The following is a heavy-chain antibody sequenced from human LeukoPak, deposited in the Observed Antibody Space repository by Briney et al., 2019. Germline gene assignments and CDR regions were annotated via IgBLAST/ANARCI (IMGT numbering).Heavy chain of an antibody. CDR1: GFTFSSYA. CDR3: ARDSSLGSPNNYYYYYMDV. D-gene: IGHD5/OR15-5a*01. J-gene: IGHJ6*03. Sequence: SGRSLRLSCAAPGFTFSSYAMRWVRQAPGKGLEWVAVISYDGSNKYYADSVKGRFTISRDNSKNTLYLQMNSLRAEDTAVYYCARDSSLGSPNNYYYYYMDVWGKGTTVTVSS. CDR2: ISYDGSNK. V-gene: IGHV3-30*04.